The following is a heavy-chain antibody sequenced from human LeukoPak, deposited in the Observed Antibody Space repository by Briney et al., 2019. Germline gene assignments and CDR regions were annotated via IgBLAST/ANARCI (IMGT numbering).Heavy chain of an antibody. D-gene: IGHD1-1*01. CDR3: ATYRQIEVPFEF. V-gene: IGHV3-23*01. J-gene: IGHJ4*02. Sequence: GSLRLSCAASGVTFSDFPMIWVRQAPGKGLEWVSSIFPSSGEIHYADSVKGRFTISRDNSRSTLSLQMDSLRAEDTATYYCATYRQIEVPFEFWGQGTLVTVSS. CDR2: IFPSSGEI. CDR1: GVTFSDFP.